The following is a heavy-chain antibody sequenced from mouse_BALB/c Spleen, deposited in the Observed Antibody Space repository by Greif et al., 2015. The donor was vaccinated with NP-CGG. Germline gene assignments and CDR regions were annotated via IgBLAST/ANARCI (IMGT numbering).Heavy chain of an antibody. D-gene: IGHD2-4*01. J-gene: IGHJ4*01. CDR3: ARQYDYEGYAMDY. V-gene: IGHV5-12*02. CDR2: ISNGGGST. Sequence: EVMLVESGGGLVQPGGSPKLSCATSGFTFSDYYMYWVRQTPEKRLEWVAYISNGGGSTYYPDTVKGRFTISRDNAKNTLYLQMSRLKSEDTAMYYCARQYDYEGYAMDYWGQGTSVTVSS. CDR1: GFTFSDYY.